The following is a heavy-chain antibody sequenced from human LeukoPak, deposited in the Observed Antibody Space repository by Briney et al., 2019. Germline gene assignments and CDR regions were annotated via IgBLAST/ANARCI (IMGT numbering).Heavy chain of an antibody. CDR3: ARRAGAYSHPYDY. CDR1: GFTVISNS. V-gene: IGHV3-53*01. CDR2: IYSDNT. J-gene: IGHJ4*02. D-gene: IGHD4/OR15-4a*01. Sequence: GSLRLSCTVSGFTVISNSTSWVRQAPGKGLEWVSFIYSDNTHYSDSVKGRFTISRDNSKNTLYLQMNSLRAEDTAVYYCARRAGAYSHPYDYWGQGTLVTVSS.